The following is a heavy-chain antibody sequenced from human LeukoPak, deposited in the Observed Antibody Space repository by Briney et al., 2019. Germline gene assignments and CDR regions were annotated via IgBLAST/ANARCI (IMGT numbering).Heavy chain of an antibody. CDR3: ARDLRFLRYGFGKNEIDY. V-gene: IGHV3-23*01. Sequence: GGSLRLSCAASGFKFGNYAVSWVRQAPGKGLEWVSTISGSGAFIYYADSVKGRFTISRDNSKNTLYLQMNSLRAEDTAVYYCARDLRFLRYGFGKNEIDYWGQGTLVTVSS. CDR2: ISGSGAFI. D-gene: IGHD3-10*01. CDR1: GFKFGNYA. J-gene: IGHJ4*02.